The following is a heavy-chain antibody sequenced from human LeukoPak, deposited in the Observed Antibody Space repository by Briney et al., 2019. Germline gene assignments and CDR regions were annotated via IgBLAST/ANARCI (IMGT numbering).Heavy chain of an antibody. CDR3: ARYGFGELSSYGMDV. D-gene: IGHD3-10*01. Sequence: VSVKVSCKASGYTFTGYYMHWVRQAPGQGLEWMGWINPNSGGTNYAQKFQGWVTMTRDTSISTAYMELSRLRSDDTAVYYCARYGFGELSSYGMDVWGKGTTVTVSS. CDR1: GYTFTGYY. V-gene: IGHV1-2*04. J-gene: IGHJ6*04. CDR2: INPNSGGT.